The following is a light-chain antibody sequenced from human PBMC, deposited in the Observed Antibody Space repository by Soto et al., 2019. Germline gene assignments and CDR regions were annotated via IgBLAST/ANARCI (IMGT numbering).Light chain of an antibody. V-gene: IGLV3-21*02. J-gene: IGLJ3*02. Sequence: SYELTQPPSVSVAPGQTARITCGGRNIGSRGVHWYQQKPGQAPVLVVYDDSDRPSGIPERFSGSNSGNTATLTISRVEAWDEAAYYCQVCDGGSDLWVFGGGTKLTVL. CDR3: QVCDGGSDLWV. CDR1: NIGSRG. CDR2: DDS.